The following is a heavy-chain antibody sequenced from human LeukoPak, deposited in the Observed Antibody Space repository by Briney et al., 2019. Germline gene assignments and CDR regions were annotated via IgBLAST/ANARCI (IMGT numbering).Heavy chain of an antibody. CDR3: ARGSGVHF. D-gene: IGHD3-10*01. V-gene: IGHV3-21*01. CDR1: GFNLRTYS. CDR2: ISKTITYI. J-gene: IGHJ4*02. Sequence: AGGSLRLSCEVSGFNLRTYSMNWVRQAPGKGLEWASSISKTITYIYYADSVKGRFTISRDNANNTLYLQMDSLGAEDTAVYYCARGSGVHFWGQGALVIVSS.